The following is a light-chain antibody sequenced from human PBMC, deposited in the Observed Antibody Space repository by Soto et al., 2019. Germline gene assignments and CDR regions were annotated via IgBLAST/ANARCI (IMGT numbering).Light chain of an antibody. Sequence: DIQMTQSPSSLSASVGDRVTITCRASQSISSYLNWYQQKPGKAPKLLIYAASSLQSGVPSRFMGSGSVTDFDLTISNLQPEDYATYYCQQSYSTAGTVGQGTKVEIK. CDR3: QQSYSTAGT. V-gene: IGKV1-39*01. CDR2: AAS. CDR1: QSISSY. J-gene: IGKJ1*01.